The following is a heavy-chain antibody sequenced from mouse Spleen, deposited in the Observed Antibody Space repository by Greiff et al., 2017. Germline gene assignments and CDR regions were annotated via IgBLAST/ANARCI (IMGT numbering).Heavy chain of an antibody. CDR3: ARPYYGNAMDY. V-gene: IGHV1-50*01. Sequence: VQLQQPGAELVKPGASVKLSCKASGYTFTSYWMQWVKQRPGQGLEWIGEIDPSDSYTNYNQKFKGKATLTVDTSSSTAYMQLSSLTSEDSAVYYCARPYYGNAMDYWGQGTSVTVSS. CDR2: IDPSDSYT. CDR1: GYTFTSYW. D-gene: IGHD1-1*01. J-gene: IGHJ4*01.